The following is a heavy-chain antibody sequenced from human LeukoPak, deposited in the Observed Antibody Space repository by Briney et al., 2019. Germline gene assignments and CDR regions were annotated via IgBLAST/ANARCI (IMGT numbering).Heavy chain of an antibody. J-gene: IGHJ4*02. V-gene: IGHV3-23*01. CDR3: AKDRSATVTRFYFDY. D-gene: IGHD4-17*01. CDR1: GFTFSSYA. Sequence: PGGSLRLSCAASGFTFSSYAMSWVRQAPGKGLEWVSAISGSGGSTYYAYSVKGRLTISRDNSKNTLYLQMNSLRAEDTAVYYCAKDRSATVTRFYFDYWGQGTLVTVSS. CDR2: ISGSGGST.